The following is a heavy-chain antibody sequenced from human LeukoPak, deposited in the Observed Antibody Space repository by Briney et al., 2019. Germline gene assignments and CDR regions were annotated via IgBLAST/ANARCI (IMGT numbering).Heavy chain of an antibody. J-gene: IGHJ6*02. CDR1: GFTFSSYG. CDR3: ARDYGDYVVGPLYGMDV. V-gene: IGHV3-33*01. Sequence: GGSLRLSCAASGFTFSSYGMHWVRQAPGKGLEWVADIWYDGSNKYYADSVKGRFTISRDNSKNTLYLQMNSLRAEDTAVYYCARDYGDYVVGPLYGMDVWGQGTTVTVSS. CDR2: IWYDGSNK. D-gene: IGHD4-17*01.